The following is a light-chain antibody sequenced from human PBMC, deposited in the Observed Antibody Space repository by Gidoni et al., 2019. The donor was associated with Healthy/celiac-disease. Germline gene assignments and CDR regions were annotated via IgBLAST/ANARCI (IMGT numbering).Light chain of an antibody. CDR3: QSADSSGTSVV. CDR2: KDS. V-gene: IGLV3-25*02. J-gene: IGLJ2*01. Sequence: SYELTQPPSVAVSAGQTARITCSGDAFPKKYAYWYQQKRGQAPVLVIYKDSERPSGIPGRFSGASSGTTVTLTISGVQAEDEADYYWQSADSSGTSVVFGGGTKLTVL. CDR1: AFPKKY.